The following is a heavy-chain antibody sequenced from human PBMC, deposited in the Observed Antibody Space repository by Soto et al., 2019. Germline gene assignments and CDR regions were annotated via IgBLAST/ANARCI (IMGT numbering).Heavy chain of an antibody. CDR1: GFTFSSYG. CDR2: ISYDGSNK. CDR3: AKDMTRWYYGSGS. Sequence: GGSLRLSCAASGFTFSSYGMHWVRQAPGKGLEWVAVISYDGSNKYYADSVKGRFTISRDNSKNTLYLQMNSLRAEDTAVYYCAKDMTRWYYGSGSWGQGTLVTVSS. D-gene: IGHD3-10*01. V-gene: IGHV3-30*18. J-gene: IGHJ4*02.